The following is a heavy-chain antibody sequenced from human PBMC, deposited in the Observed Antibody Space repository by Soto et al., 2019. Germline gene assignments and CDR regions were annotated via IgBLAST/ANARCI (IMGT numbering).Heavy chain of an antibody. Sequence: PSETLSLTCTVSGASLSSYCWSWVRQPPGKGLEWIRYIYSGNTIYNPSLKSRVTISVDTSKNQFSLKMRSVTAADTAVYFCPSSKVGFWSGFGMDVWGQGTTVTVSS. J-gene: IGHJ6*02. CDR2: IYSGNT. V-gene: IGHV4-59*01. D-gene: IGHD3-3*01. CDR3: PSSKVGFWSGFGMDV. CDR1: GASLSSYC.